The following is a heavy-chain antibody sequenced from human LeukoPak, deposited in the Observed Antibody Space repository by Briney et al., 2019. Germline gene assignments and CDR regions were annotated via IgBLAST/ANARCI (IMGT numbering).Heavy chain of an antibody. CDR2: IYSSGST. V-gene: IGHV4-59*01. J-gene: IGHJ4*02. Sequence: PSETLSLTCTVSGGSISSYSWSWIRQPPGKGLEWIGCIYSSGSTNYNPSLKRRVTISVDTSQNQFSLKLSSVPAADTAVYYCARGSYSYYFDYWGQGTLVTVSS. CDR1: GGSISSYS. CDR3: ARGSYSYYFDY. D-gene: IGHD1-26*01.